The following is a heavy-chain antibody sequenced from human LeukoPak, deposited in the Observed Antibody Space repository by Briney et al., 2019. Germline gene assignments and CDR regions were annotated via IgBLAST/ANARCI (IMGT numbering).Heavy chain of an antibody. D-gene: IGHD5-18*01. CDR1: GFTFSDYW. J-gene: IGHJ3*02. CDR3: ARAGSSYLGAFDI. V-gene: IGHV3-66*01. CDR2: IYSGGST. Sequence: DPGGSLRLSCAASGFTFSDYWMTWVRQAPGKGLEWVSVIYSGGSTYYADSVKGRFTISRDNSKNTLYLQMNSLRAEDTAVYYCARAGSSYLGAFDIWGQGTMVTVSS.